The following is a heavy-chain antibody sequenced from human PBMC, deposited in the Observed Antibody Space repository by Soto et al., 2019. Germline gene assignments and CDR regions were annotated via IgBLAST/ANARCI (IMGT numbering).Heavy chain of an antibody. V-gene: IGHV3-23*01. J-gene: IGHJ5*02. CDR2: ISGSRGAT. CDR1: GFMFSSYA. CDR3: AKGDWKFDP. Sequence: EVQLLESGGDLVQPGGSLRLSCAASGFMFSSYAMSWVRQVPGKGLEWVSAISGSRGATYYADSVKGRFTISRDNSKNTLYLLMNSLRGEDTAIYYCAKGDWKFDPWGQGTLVTVSS. D-gene: IGHD1-1*01.